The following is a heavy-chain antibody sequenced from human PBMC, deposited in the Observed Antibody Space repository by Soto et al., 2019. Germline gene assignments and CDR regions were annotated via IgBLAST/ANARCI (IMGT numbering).Heavy chain of an antibody. CDR3: ARVITGTTAYFDY. Sequence: SVKVSCKASGGTFSSYAISWVRQAPGQGLEWMGGIIPIFGTANYTQKFQGRVTITADESTSTAYMELSSLRSEATAVYYCARVITGTTAYFDYWGQGTLVTVSS. V-gene: IGHV1-69*13. CDR1: GGTFSSYA. J-gene: IGHJ4*02. D-gene: IGHD1-20*01. CDR2: IIPIFGTA.